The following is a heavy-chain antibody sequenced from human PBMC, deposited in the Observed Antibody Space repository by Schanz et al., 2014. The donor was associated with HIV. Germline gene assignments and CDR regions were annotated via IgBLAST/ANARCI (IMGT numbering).Heavy chain of an antibody. CDR2: IIPLLGTT. CDR1: GGHFASFG. CDR3: ARVLGMAAANTYWWYFDL. J-gene: IGHJ2*01. D-gene: IGHD1-26*01. Sequence: QVQLVQSEGEVKKPGASVKVSCKASGGHFASFGVSWVRQAPGQRLEWMGGIIPLLGTTHYAQKFRGRVTITADKSTTAYMQLNSLRSDDTAVYYCARVLGMAAANTYWWYFDLWGRGTLVTVSS. V-gene: IGHV1-69*10.